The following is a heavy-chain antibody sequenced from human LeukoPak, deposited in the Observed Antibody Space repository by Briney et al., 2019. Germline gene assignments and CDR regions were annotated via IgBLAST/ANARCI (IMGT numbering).Heavy chain of an antibody. CDR1: GFTVSSNY. CDR2: IYSGRST. J-gene: IGHJ2*01. Sequence: GGSLRLSCAASGFTVSSNYMNWVRQAPGKGLEWVSVIYSGRSTNYADSVKGRFTISRDNSKNTLYLQMNSLRAEDTAVYYCASESACPNWYFDLWGRGTLVTVPS. V-gene: IGHV3-53*01. CDR3: ASESACPNWYFDL.